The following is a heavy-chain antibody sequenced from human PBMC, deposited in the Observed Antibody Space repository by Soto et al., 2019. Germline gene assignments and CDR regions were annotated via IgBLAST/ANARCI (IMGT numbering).Heavy chain of an antibody. CDR1: GFTFSSYA. CDR2: ISGSGGST. Sequence: EVQLLESGGGLVQPGGSLRLSCAASGFTFSSYAMSWVRQAPGKGLEWVSAISGSGGSTYYADSVKGRFTISRDNSKNTLYLQMNSLRAEDTAVYYCAKGKPGYCSGGSCYLPIFDYWGQGTLVTVSS. V-gene: IGHV3-23*01. CDR3: AKGKPGYCSGGSCYLPIFDY. D-gene: IGHD2-15*01. J-gene: IGHJ4*02.